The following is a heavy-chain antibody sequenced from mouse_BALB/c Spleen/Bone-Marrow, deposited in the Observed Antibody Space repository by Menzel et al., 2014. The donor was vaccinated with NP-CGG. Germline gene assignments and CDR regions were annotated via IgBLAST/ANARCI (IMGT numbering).Heavy chain of an antibody. CDR3: ARHGYYYGSSLFAY. Sequence: EVQLVESGGGLVQPGESLKLSCESDEYEFPSHDMSWVRKTPEKRLELVAAINSDGGSTYYPDTMERRFIISRDNSKXTLYLQMSSLRSEDTAFYYCARHGYYYGSSLFAYWGQGTLVTVSA. V-gene: IGHV5-2*01. CDR2: INSDGGST. J-gene: IGHJ3*01. CDR1: EYEFPSHD. D-gene: IGHD1-1*01.